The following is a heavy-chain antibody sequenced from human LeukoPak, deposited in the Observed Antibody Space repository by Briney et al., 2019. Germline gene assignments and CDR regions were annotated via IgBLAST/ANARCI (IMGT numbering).Heavy chain of an antibody. J-gene: IGHJ5*02. V-gene: IGHV3-48*04. D-gene: IGHD2-2*02. CDR3: ARDGTVVPAAINWFDP. CDR1: GFTFSSYW. CDR2: ISSSSSTI. Sequence: PGGSLRLSCVASGFTFSSYWMDWVRQAPGKGLEWVSYISSSSSTIYYADSVKGRFTISRDNAKNSLYLQMNSLRAEDTAVYYCARDGTVVPAAINWFDPWGQGTLVTVSS.